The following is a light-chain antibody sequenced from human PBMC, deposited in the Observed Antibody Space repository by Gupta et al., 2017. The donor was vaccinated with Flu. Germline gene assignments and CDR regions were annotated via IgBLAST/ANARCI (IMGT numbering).Light chain of an antibody. CDR2: KTD. CDR3: QIMYEDAGV. J-gene: IGLJ3*02. CDR1: AGAVISDYY. Sequence: QTVVTQEPSLTVSPGGTVTLTCASSAGAVISDYYPNWFQQKPGQPARSLIYKTDKKHSWTPARFSGALPAGKATMKLSGAEAEDYSCDFWQIMYEDAGVFGGGTKLTVL. V-gene: IGLV7-43*01.